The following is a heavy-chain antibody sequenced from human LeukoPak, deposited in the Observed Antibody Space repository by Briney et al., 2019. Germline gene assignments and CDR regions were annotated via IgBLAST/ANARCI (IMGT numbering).Heavy chain of an antibody. D-gene: IGHD1-14*01. CDR1: GFTFSSYE. CDR2: ISSSSSYI. V-gene: IGHV3-21*01. Sequence: PGGSLRLSCAASGFTFSSYEMNWVRQAPGKGLEWVSSISSSSSYIYYADSVKGRFTISRDNAKNSLYLQMNSLRAEDTAVYYCARVEFRNDDYWGQGTLVTVSS. CDR3: ARVEFRNDDY. J-gene: IGHJ4*02.